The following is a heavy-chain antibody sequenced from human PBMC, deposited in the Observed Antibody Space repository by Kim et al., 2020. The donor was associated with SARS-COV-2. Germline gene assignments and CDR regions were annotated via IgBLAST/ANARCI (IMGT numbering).Heavy chain of an antibody. CDR3: ARDLFYYGSGPLDY. V-gene: IGHV1-3*01. J-gene: IGHJ4*02. D-gene: IGHD3-10*01. Sequence: SQKFQGRVTITRDTSASTAYMELSSLRSEDTAVYYCARDLFYYGSGPLDYWGQGTLVTVSS.